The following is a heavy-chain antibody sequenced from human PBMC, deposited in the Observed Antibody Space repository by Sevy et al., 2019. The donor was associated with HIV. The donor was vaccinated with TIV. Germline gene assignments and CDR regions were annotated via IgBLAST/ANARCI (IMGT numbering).Heavy chain of an antibody. D-gene: IGHD3-10*01. CDR3: AKDPNYYGSGIYPNWFDP. CDR1: GFTFSSYA. Sequence: GESLKISCAASGFTFSSYAMSWVRQAPGKGLEWVSAISGSGGSTYYADSVKGRFTISRDNSKNTLYLQMNSLRAEDTAVYYCAKDPNYYGSGIYPNWFDPWGQGTLVTVSS. CDR2: ISGSGGST. V-gene: IGHV3-23*01. J-gene: IGHJ5*02.